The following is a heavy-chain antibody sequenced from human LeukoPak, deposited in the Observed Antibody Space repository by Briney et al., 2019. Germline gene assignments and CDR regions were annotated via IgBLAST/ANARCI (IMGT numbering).Heavy chain of an antibody. D-gene: IGHD3-3*01. V-gene: IGHV3-23*01. CDR2: IGGSGGST. J-gene: IGHJ6*02. Sequence: GGSLRLSCAASGFPFSSYAMSWVGQAPGKGLEWVSAIGGSGGSTYYADSVKGRFTISRDNSKNTLYLQMNSLRAEDTAVYYCAKDYVGATIFGVVITLDVWGQGTTVTVSS. CDR3: AKDYVGATIFGVVITLDV. CDR1: GFPFSSYA.